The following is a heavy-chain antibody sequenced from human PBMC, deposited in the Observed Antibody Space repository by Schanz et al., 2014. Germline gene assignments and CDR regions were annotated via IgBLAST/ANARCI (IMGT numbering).Heavy chain of an antibody. J-gene: IGHJ4*02. D-gene: IGHD4-17*01. CDR3: VRDTDYHFDY. Sequence: EVQVVESGGGLVQPGGSLRLSCAASGFSFVDAWMSWVRQAPGRGLEWVATIKKDGSEKYNVDAVKGRFTISRDNAENSVYLEMKSLRAEDTAVYYCVRDTDYHFDYWGQGTLVTVSS. CDR1: GFSFVDAW. V-gene: IGHV3-7*01. CDR2: IKKDGSEK.